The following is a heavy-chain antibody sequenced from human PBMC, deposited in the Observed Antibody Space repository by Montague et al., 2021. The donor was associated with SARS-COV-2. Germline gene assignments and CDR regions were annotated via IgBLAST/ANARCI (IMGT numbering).Heavy chain of an antibody. J-gene: IGHJ5*02. CDR3: ARDDHYDILTGYFGS. CDR2: INSSSSYI. D-gene: IGHD3-9*01. V-gene: IGHV3-21*01. Sequence: SLRLSCAASGFTFSSYSMNWVRQAPGKGLEWVSSINSSSSYIYYADSVKGRFTISRDNAKNSLYLQMNSLRAEDTAVYYCARDDHYDILTGYFGSWGQGTLVTVSS. CDR1: GFTFSSYS.